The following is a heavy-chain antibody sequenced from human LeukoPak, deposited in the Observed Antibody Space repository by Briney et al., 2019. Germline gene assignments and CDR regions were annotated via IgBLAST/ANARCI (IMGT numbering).Heavy chain of an antibody. Sequence: PGGSLRLSCAASGFTFSSYAMSWVRQAPGKGLEGVSAISGSGGSTYYADSVKGRFTISRDNSKNTLYLQMNSLRAEDTAVYYCAKGSQDIQLWLLEFDYWGQGTLVTVSS. D-gene: IGHD5-18*01. CDR3: AKGSQDIQLWLLEFDY. J-gene: IGHJ4*02. CDR2: ISGSGGST. CDR1: GFTFSSYA. V-gene: IGHV3-23*01.